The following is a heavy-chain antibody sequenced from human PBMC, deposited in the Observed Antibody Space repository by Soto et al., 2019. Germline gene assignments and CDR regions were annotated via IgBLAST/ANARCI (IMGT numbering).Heavy chain of an antibody. Sequence: GGSLRLSCTGSGFTFSSYAMSWVRQAPGKGLEWVSSITGSGGGPYYADSVKGRFTISRDNPKNTLYLQMNNLRADDTAVYYCAKFFVALALNFDHWGQGALVTVSS. V-gene: IGHV3-23*01. J-gene: IGHJ1*01. CDR2: ITGSGGGP. CDR1: GFTFSSYA. D-gene: IGHD2-15*01. CDR3: AKFFVALALNFDH.